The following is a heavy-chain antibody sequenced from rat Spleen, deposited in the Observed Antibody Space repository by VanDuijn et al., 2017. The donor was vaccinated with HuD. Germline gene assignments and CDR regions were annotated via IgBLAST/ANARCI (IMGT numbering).Heavy chain of an antibody. CDR2: ISRSSGT. CDR3: TRENWYYFDY. Sequence: VQLVESGGGLVQPGKSLKLSCSASGFTFSSYGMHWIRQAPGKGLDWVAYISRSSGTIYADAVKGRFTISRDNAKNTLYLQMNSLRSEDTATYYCTRENWYYFDYWGQGVRVTVSS. V-gene: IGHV5-62*01. CDR1: GFTFSSYG. D-gene: IGHD4-2*01. J-gene: IGHJ2*01.